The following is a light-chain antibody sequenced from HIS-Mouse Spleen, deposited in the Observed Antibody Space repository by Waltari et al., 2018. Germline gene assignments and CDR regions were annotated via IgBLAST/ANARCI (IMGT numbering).Light chain of an antibody. J-gene: IGLJ2*01. CDR2: EGS. V-gene: IGLV2-23*03. CDR1: SSDVGSYNL. CDR3: CSYAGSSTFEV. Sequence: QSALTQPASVSGSPGQSITISCTGTSSDVGSYNLVPCYQQHPGKAPKLMIYEGSKRPSGGSNRFSGSKSGNTASLTISGLQAEDEADYYCCSYAGSSTFEVFGGGTKLTVL.